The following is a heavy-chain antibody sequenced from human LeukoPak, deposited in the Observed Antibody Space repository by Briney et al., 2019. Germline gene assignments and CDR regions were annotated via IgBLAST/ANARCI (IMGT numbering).Heavy chain of an antibody. V-gene: IGHV3-21*04. J-gene: IGHJ3*02. CDR2: ISTSSSYI. Sequence: PGGSLRLSCAASGFIFSTYSMNWVRQAPGKGLEWVSSISTSSSYIYYADSVKGRFTISRDNAKNSLYLQMNSLRAEDTAFYYCARVRYCSTTTCYYAFDIWGQGTMVTVSS. CDR3: ARVRYCSTTTCYYAFDI. D-gene: IGHD2-2*01. CDR1: GFIFSTYS.